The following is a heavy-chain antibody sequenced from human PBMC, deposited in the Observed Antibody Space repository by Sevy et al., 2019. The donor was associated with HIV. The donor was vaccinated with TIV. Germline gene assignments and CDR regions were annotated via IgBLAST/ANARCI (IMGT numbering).Heavy chain of an antibody. CDR3: ARDTNYYGSGLNDAFDI. CDR1: GFTFSSYG. Sequence: GGSLRLPCAASGFTFSSYGMHWVRQAPGKGLEWVAVIWYDGSNKYYADSVKGRFTISRDNSKNTLYLQMNSLRAEDTAVYYCARDTNYYGSGLNDAFDIWGQGTMVTVSS. D-gene: IGHD3-10*01. CDR2: IWYDGSNK. V-gene: IGHV3-33*01. J-gene: IGHJ3*02.